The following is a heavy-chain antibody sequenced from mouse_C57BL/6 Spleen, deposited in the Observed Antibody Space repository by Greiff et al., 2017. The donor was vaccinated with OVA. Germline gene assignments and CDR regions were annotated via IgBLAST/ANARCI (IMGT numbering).Heavy chain of an antibody. D-gene: IGHD3-3*01. CDR2: IYPGRGST. Sequence: QVQLQQPGAELVKPGASVKMSCKASGYTFTSYWITWVKQRPGQGLEWIGDIYPGRGSTNYNEKFKSKATLTVDSSSSTAYMQLSSLTSEDSAVYYCARGGTGYAMDYWGQGTSVTVSS. CDR3: ARGGTGYAMDY. V-gene: IGHV1-55*01. CDR1: GYTFTSYW. J-gene: IGHJ4*01.